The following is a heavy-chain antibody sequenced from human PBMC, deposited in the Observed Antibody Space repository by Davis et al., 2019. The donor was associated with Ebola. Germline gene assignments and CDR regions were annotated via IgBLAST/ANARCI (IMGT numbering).Heavy chain of an antibody. Sequence: MPSETLSLTCTVSGGSISSYYLSWIRQPPGKGLEWIGYIYYSGSTNYNPSLKSRVTISVDTSKNQFSLKLSSVTAADTAVYYCARGPQLERYDYWGQGTLVTVSS. CDR1: GGSISSYY. J-gene: IGHJ4*02. CDR3: ARGPQLERYDY. CDR2: IYYSGST. D-gene: IGHD1-1*01. V-gene: IGHV4-59*01.